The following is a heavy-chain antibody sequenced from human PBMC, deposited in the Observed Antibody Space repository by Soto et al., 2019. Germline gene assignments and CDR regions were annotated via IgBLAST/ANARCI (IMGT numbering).Heavy chain of an antibody. CDR2: IYYRGNT. V-gene: IGHV4-59*08. CDR3: ARQPGYYDILTGYSTYYFDY. Sequence: PSETLSLTCTVSGGSISSYYWNWIRQPPGKGLEWIGYIYYRGNTNYNPSLKSRVTISVDTSKNQLSLKLSSVTAADTAVYYCARQPGYYDILTGYSTYYFDYWGQGTPVTVSS. CDR1: GGSISSYY. D-gene: IGHD3-9*01. J-gene: IGHJ4*02.